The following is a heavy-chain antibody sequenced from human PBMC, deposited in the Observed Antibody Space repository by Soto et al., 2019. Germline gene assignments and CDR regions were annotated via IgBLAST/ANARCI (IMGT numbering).Heavy chain of an antibody. CDR3: AAIWPGGYSGYESHNSSDY. D-gene: IGHD5-12*01. CDR1: GFTFTSSA. J-gene: IGHJ4*02. Sequence: EASVKVSCKASGFTFTSSAVQWVRQARGQRLEWIGWIVVGSGNTNYAQKFQERVTITRDMSTSTAYMELSSLRSEDTAVYYCAAIWPGGYSGYESHNSSDYWGQGTLVTVSS. CDR2: IVVGSGNT. V-gene: IGHV1-58*01.